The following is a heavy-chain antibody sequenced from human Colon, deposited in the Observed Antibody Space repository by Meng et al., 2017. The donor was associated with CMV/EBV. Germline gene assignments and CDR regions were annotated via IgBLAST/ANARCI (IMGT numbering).Heavy chain of an antibody. CDR2: IFNTGSI. J-gene: IGHJ2*01. CDR3: ARVRGYSYGPYWYFDL. CDR1: GGSLSSSNW. Sequence: GGSLSSSNWWSLVRQSPGKRLEWIGEIFNTGSINYNPSLESRVTISIDKSKNQFSLKLPSVTAADTAVYYCARVRGYSYGPYWYFDLWGRGTLVTVSS. V-gene: IGHV4-4*02. D-gene: IGHD5-18*01.